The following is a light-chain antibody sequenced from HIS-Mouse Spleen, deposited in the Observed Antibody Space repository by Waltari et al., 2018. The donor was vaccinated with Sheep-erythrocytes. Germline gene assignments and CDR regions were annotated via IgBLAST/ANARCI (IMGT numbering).Light chain of an antibody. CDR3: CSYAGSSTPWV. CDR1: SSDVGRDNL. V-gene: IGLV2-23*01. CDR2: EGS. Sequence: QSALTQPASVSGSPGPSITISCTGTSSDVGRDNLVAWYQQHPGKAPKLMIYEGSKRPSGVSNRFSGSKSGNTASLTISGLQAEDEADYYCCSYAGSSTPWVFGGGTKLTVL. J-gene: IGLJ3*02.